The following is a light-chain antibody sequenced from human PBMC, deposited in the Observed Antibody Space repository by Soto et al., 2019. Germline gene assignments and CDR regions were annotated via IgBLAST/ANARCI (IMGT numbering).Light chain of an antibody. CDR2: GAS. CDR1: QSVSSSY. V-gene: IGKV3-20*01. J-gene: IGKJ1*01. Sequence: EIVSTQAAGALALYPGERATLSCGASQSVSSSYLAWYQQKPGQAPRLLIYGASTSATGIPDRFSGSGSGTDFTLTIIILEPEDFAVYYCQQYGSSPRPFGQGIKVDIK. CDR3: QQYGSSPRP.